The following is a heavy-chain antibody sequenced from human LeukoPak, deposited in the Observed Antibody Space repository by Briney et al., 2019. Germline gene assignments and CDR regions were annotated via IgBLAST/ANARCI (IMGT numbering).Heavy chain of an antibody. D-gene: IGHD6-25*01. CDR2: ISSSSSYI. Sequence: AGGSLRLSCAASGFTFSSYSMNWVRQAPGKGLEWVSSISSSSSYIYYADSVKGRFTISRDNAKNSLYLQMNSLRAEDTAVYYCAQDIEERHFEHWGQGTLVTVSS. CDR3: AQDIEERHFEH. CDR1: GFTFSSYS. J-gene: IGHJ4*02. V-gene: IGHV3-21*01.